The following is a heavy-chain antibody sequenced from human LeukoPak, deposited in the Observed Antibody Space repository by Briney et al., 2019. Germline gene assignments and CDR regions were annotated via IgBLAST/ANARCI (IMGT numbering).Heavy chain of an antibody. V-gene: IGHV3-23*01. Sequence: GGSLRLSCAASGFTFSSYAMSWVRQAPGKGLEWASAISGSGGSTYYADSVKGRFTISRDNSKNTLYLQINSLRAEDTAVYYCAIPPTYYYDSSGNYFDYWGQGTLVTVSS. D-gene: IGHD3-22*01. CDR3: AIPPTYYYDSSGNYFDY. CDR1: GFTFSSYA. J-gene: IGHJ4*02. CDR2: ISGSGGST.